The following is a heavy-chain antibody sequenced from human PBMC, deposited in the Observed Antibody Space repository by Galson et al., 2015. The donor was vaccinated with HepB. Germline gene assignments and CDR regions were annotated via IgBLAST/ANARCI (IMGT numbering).Heavy chain of an antibody. CDR3: AHRTVDPQVNWNDGYFDY. Sequence: PALVKPTQTLTLACTFSGFSLRSSGVGVGWIRQPPGKALEWLVVNYWDDDKRYRPSLKSRLTITTDTSKNQVVLTMTDMDPVDTATYYCAHRTVDPQVNWNDGYFDYWGQGTLLTVSS. CDR1: GFSLRSSGVG. V-gene: IGHV2-5*02. CDR2: NYWDDDK. J-gene: IGHJ4*02. D-gene: IGHD1-20*01.